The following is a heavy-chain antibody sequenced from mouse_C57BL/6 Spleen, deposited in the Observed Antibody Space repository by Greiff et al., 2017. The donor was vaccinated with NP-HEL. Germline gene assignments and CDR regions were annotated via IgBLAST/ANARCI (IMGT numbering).Heavy chain of an antibody. V-gene: IGHV1-55*01. CDR1: GYTFTSYW. J-gene: IGHJ3*01. Sequence: QVQLQQPGAELVQPGASVKMSCKASGYTFTSYWITWVKQRPGQGLEWIGDIYPGSGSTNYNEKFKSKATLTVDTSSSTAYMQLSSLTSEDSAVYYGAREGEYYGSSAWFADWGQGTLVTVSA. CDR3: AREGEYYGSSAWFAD. CDR2: IYPGSGST. D-gene: IGHD1-1*01.